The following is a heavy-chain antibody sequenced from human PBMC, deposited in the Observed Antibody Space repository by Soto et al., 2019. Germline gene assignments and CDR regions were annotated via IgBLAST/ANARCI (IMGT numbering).Heavy chain of an antibody. V-gene: IGHV1-69*13. J-gene: IGHJ2*01. Sequence: ASVKVSCTASGGTFSSYAISWVRQAPGQGLEWMGGIIPIFGTANYAQKFQGRVTITADESTSTAYMELSSLRSEDTAVYYCARADQVVVPPWYFDLWGRGTLVTVSS. CDR2: IIPIFGTA. CDR1: GGTFSSYA. CDR3: ARADQVVVPPWYFDL. D-gene: IGHD2-15*01.